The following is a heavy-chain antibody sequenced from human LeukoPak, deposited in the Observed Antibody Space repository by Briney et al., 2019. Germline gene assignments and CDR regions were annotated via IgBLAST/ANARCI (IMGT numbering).Heavy chain of an antibody. CDR1: GGSISSYY. J-gene: IGHJ4*02. Sequence: SETLSLTCTVSGGSISSYYGSWIRQPAGKGLEWIGEINHSGSTNYNPSLKSRVTISVDTSKNQFSLKLSSVTAADTAVYYCARGYSSSWYSFDYWGQGTLVTVSS. V-gene: IGHV4-34*01. D-gene: IGHD6-13*01. CDR2: INHSGST. CDR3: ARGYSSSWYSFDY.